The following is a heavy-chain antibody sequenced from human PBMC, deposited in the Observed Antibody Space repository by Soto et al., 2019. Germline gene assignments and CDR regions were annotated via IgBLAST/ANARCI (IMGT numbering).Heavy chain of an antibody. CDR3: AKHGGGGVLVIPSWFDP. D-gene: IGHD3-16*02. CDR2: ISGSGGST. V-gene: IGHV3-23*01. Sequence: GGSLRRSCAASGFTFSSYAMSWVRQAPGKGLEWVSAISGSGGSTYYADSVKGRFTISRDNSKNTLYLQMNSLRAEDTAVYYCAKHGGGGVLVIPSWFDPWGQGTLVTVSS. CDR1: GFTFSSYA. J-gene: IGHJ5*02.